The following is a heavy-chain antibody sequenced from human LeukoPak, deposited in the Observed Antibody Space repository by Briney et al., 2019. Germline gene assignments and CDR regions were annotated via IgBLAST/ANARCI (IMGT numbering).Heavy chain of an antibody. D-gene: IGHD4-17*01. J-gene: IGHJ2*01. CDR1: GFTFSRFW. CDR2: IRQDGSQR. Sequence: GGSLRLSCVASGFTFSRFWMSWVRQAPGKGLEWVANIRQDGSQRNYVDSVKGRFTISRDNAKNSLYLQMNSLRGEDTAVYYCARDEGDTVTTYRFDLWGRGTLVTVSS. CDR3: ARDEGDTVTTYRFDL. V-gene: IGHV3-7*01.